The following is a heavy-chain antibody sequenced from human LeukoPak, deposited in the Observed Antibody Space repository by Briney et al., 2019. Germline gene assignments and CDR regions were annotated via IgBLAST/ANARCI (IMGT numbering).Heavy chain of an antibody. CDR2: ISYDGSNK. Sequence: GRSLRLSCAASGFTFSSYGMHWVRQAPGKGLEWVAVISYDGSNKYYADSVKGRFTISRDNSKNTLYLQMNSLRAEDTAVYYCAKDSGSSGPNSNIDYWGQGTLVTVSS. J-gene: IGHJ4*02. CDR1: GFTFSSYG. CDR3: AKDSGSSGPNSNIDY. V-gene: IGHV3-30*18. D-gene: IGHD3-10*01.